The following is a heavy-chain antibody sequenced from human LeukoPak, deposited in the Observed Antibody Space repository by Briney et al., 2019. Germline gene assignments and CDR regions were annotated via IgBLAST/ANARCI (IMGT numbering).Heavy chain of an antibody. V-gene: IGHV1-69*05. D-gene: IGHD1-26*01. Sequence: SVKVSFKSSGGTFSSYAISWVRQAPGQGLEWMGGIIPIFGTANYAQKFQGRVTITTDESTSTAYMELSSLRSEDTAVYYCARISGSSEGAFDIWGQGTMVTVSS. CDR2: IIPIFGTA. CDR3: ARISGSSEGAFDI. CDR1: GGTFSSYA. J-gene: IGHJ3*02.